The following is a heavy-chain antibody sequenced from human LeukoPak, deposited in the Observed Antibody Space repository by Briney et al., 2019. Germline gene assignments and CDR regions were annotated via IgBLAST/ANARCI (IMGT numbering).Heavy chain of an antibody. CDR2: INHSGST. V-gene: IGHV4-34*01. CDR3: ANKTRTRYCTNGVCYGDY. J-gene: IGHJ4*02. D-gene: IGHD2-8*01. Sequence: SETLSFTCAVYGGSFSGYYWSWIRQPPGKGLEWIGEINHSGSTNYIPSLKSRVTISVDTSKNQFSLKLSSVTAADTAVYYCANKTRTRYCTNGVCYGDYWGQGTLVTVSS. CDR1: GGSFSGYY.